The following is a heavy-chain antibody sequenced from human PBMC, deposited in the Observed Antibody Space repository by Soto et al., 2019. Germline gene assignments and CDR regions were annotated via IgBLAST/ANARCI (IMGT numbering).Heavy chain of an antibody. CDR2: INHSGST. CDR3: TRGGQHMVRGVITFYYGMDV. CDR1: GGSFSGYY. D-gene: IGHD3-10*01. J-gene: IGHJ6*02. Sequence: SETLSLTCAVYGGSFSGYYWSRIRQPPGKGLEWIGEINHSGSTNYNPSLKSRVTISVDTSKNQFSLKLSSVTAADTAVYYCTRGGQHMVRGVITFYYGMDVWGQGTTVTVSS. V-gene: IGHV4-34*01.